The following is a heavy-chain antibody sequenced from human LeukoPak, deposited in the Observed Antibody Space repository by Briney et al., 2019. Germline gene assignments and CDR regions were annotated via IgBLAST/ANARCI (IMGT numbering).Heavy chain of an antibody. D-gene: IGHD5-18*01. J-gene: IGHJ4*02. Sequence: SETLSLTCTVSGGSISSYYWSWIRQPPGKGLEWIGYIYYSGSTNYNPSLRSRVTISVDMSKNQFSLKLISVTAADTAVYYCARYSYGRLDYWGQGTLVTVSS. V-gene: IGHV4-59*01. CDR2: IYYSGST. CDR3: ARYSYGRLDY. CDR1: GGSISSYY.